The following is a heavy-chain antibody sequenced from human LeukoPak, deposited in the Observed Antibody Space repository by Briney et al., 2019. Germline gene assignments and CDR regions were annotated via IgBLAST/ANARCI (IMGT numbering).Heavy chain of an antibody. CDR1: GFTFSSNY. D-gene: IGHD3-10*01. CDR3: AREGSGSYYYGSGSYYFFDY. CDR2: IYSGGSR. J-gene: IGHJ4*02. Sequence: GGSLRLSCAASGFTFSSNYMSWVRQAPGKGLEWVSVIYSGGSRYYAYSLKCIFTISRDNSNDTLYLQMNSLRAEDTAVYYCAREGSGSYYYGSGSYYFFDYWGQGTLVTVSS. V-gene: IGHV3-66*01.